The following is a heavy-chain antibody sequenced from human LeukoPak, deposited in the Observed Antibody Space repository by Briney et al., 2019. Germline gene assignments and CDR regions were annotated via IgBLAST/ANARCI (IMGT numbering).Heavy chain of an antibody. CDR3: AGFSWYYFDY. J-gene: IGHJ4*02. CDR1: GFTFSSYA. D-gene: IGHD6-13*01. V-gene: IGHV3-23*01. Sequence: QPGASLRLSCAASGFTFSSYAMSWVRQAPGKGLEWVSAISGSGGSTYYAASVKGRFTISRDNSKNTLYLQMNSLRAEDTAVYYCAGFSWYYFDYWGQGTLVTVSS. CDR2: ISGSGGST.